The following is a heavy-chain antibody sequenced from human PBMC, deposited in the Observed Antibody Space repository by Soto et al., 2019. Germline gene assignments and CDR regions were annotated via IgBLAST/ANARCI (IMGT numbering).Heavy chain of an antibody. V-gene: IGHV4-39*01. CDR2: IYYSGST. Sequence: SQTLSLTWTVAGGSIISVSYYWGLIRQHPGKGLEWIGSIYYSGSTYYTPSLKSRVTISVHTSKNQLSLKLSSVTGADTAVYYCARSPLNCSSSWCLGAFDNWGQRTMVTVSS. D-gene: IGHD6-13*01. CDR1: GGSIISVSYY. J-gene: IGHJ3*02. CDR3: ARSPLNCSSSWCLGAFDN.